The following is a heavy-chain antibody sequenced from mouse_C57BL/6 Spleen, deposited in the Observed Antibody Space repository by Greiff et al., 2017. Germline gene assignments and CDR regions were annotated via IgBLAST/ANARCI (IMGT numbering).Heavy chain of an antibody. CDR2: INPNYGTT. J-gene: IGHJ4*01. D-gene: IGHD1-1*01. V-gene: IGHV1-39*01. Sequence: VQLQQSGPELVKPGASVKISCKASGYSFTDYNMNWVKQSNGKSLEWIGVINPNYGTTSYNQKFKGKATLTVAQSSSTSYMQLNSLTSEDSAVYYCAREGYGRTYAMDYWGQGTSVTVSS. CDR3: AREGYGRTYAMDY. CDR1: GYSFTDYN.